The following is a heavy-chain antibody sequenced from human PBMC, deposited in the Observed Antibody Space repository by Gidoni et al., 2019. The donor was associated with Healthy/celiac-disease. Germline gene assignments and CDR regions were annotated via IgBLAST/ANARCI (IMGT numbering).Heavy chain of an antibody. CDR2: IIPILGIA. D-gene: IGHD4-17*01. J-gene: IGHJ4*02. CDR1: GGTFSSYA. CDR3: ARGGTTPPSDY. Sequence: QVQLVQSGAEVKKPGSSVKVSCKAYGGTFSSYAISWVRQAPGQGLEWMGRIIPILGIANYAQKFQGRVTITADKSTSTAYMELSSLRSEDTAVYYCARGGTTPPSDYWGQGTLVTVSS. V-gene: IGHV1-69*04.